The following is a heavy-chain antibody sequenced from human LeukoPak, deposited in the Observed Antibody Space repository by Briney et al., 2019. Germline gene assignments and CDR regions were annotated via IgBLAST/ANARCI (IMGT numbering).Heavy chain of an antibody. D-gene: IGHD6-13*01. J-gene: IGHJ4*02. CDR1: GGSISSGSYY. CDR2: IYYSGST. Sequence: SQTLSLTCTVSGGSISSGSYYWSWIRQPPGKGLEWIGYIYYSGSTNYNPSLKSRVTISVDTSKNQLSLKLSSVTAADTAVYYCARDTYSRSWYYFDSWGQGTLVTVSS. V-gene: IGHV4-61*01. CDR3: ARDTYSRSWYYFDS.